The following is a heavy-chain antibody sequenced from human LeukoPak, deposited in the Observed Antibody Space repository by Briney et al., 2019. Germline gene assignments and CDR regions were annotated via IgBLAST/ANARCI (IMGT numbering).Heavy chain of an antibody. Sequence: PAETRRSPGTVYGGALSGYGWSGIGQPPGKGLEWIGEINHSGSTNYNPSLTSRVTISVDTAKNQFSLKLSSVTAADTAVYYCARGGLVVVTGNRHASYYWGWGTLVLVS. D-gene: IGHD2-21*02. CDR3: ARGGLVVVTGNRHASYY. V-gene: IGHV4-34*01. CDR2: INHSGST. J-gene: IGHJ4*02. CDR1: GGALSGYG.